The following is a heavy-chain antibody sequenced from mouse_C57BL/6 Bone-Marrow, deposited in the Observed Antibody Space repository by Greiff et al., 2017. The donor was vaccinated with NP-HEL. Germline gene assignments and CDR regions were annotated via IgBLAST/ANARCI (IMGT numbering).Heavy chain of an antibody. D-gene: IGHD2-1*01. CDR2: IDPENGDT. Sequence: EVQLQQSGAELVRPGASVKLSCTASGFNIKDDYMHWVKQRPEQGLEWIGWIDPENGDTEYASKFQGKATITADTSSNTAYLQLSGLTSEDTAVYYCTTGVYYGNYYAMDYWGQGTSVTVSS. V-gene: IGHV14-4*01. CDR1: GFNIKDDY. J-gene: IGHJ4*01. CDR3: TTGVYYGNYYAMDY.